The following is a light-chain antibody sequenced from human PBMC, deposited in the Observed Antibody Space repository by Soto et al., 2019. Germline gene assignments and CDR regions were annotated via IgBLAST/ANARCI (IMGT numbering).Light chain of an antibody. CDR1: SSDVGIYNY. V-gene: IGLV2-14*01. CDR2: EVY. CDR3: TSFTTSSIWV. J-gene: IGLJ3*02. Sequence: QSALTQPASVSGSPGQSITISRTGTSSDVGIYNYVSWYQQHPGKAPKLIICEVYNRPSGVSNRFSGSKSGNTASLTISGLRPEDEADYYCTSFTTSSIWVFGGGTKLTVL.